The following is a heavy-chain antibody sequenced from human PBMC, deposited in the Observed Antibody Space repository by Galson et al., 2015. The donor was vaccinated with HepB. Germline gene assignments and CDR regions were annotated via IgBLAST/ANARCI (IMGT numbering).Heavy chain of an antibody. J-gene: IGHJ6*03. Sequence: SLRLSCAASGFTFSSYAMHWVRQAPGKGLEWVAVMSYDGSTKYYADSVKGRFTISRDNSKDTLYLQMNSLRAEDTAVYYCAREKYYYDSGGYFSHYYYLDVWGEGTTVTVSS. CDR1: GFTFSSYA. CDR3: AREKYYYDSGGYFSHYYYLDV. CDR2: MSYDGSTK. D-gene: IGHD3-22*01. V-gene: IGHV3-30-3*01.